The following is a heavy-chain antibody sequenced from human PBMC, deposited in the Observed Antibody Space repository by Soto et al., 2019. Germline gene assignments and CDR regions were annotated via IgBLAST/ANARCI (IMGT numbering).Heavy chain of an antibody. Sequence: PGGSLRLSCATSGFVFSSYGMQWFRQAPGKGLEWVAAIWHDGSEKYYADLVKGRFTISRDNSKSTLYLQMNSLRAEDTAVYYCARDPRDPPGAYYYNYYGLDVWGQGTTVTVSS. CDR1: GFVFSSYG. CDR3: ARDPRDPPGAYYYNYYGLDV. V-gene: IGHV3-33*01. D-gene: IGHD3-10*01. J-gene: IGHJ6*02. CDR2: IWHDGSEK.